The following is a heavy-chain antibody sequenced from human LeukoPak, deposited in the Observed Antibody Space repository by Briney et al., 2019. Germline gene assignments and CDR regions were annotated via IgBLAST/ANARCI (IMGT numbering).Heavy chain of an antibody. Sequence: GGSLRLSCAASGFTVSSNYMSWVRQAPGKGLEWVAVLSSDGSNKYYTDSVKGRFTISRDNSKDTLYLQMNSLRVEDTALYYCAKGGEICSGGSCSPGYWGQGTLVTVSS. D-gene: IGHD2-15*01. V-gene: IGHV3-30*18. CDR3: AKGGEICSGGSCSPGY. CDR1: GFTVSSNY. J-gene: IGHJ4*02. CDR2: LSSDGSNK.